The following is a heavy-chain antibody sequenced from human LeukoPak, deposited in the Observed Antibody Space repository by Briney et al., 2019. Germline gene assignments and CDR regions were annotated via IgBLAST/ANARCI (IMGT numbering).Heavy chain of an antibody. CDR1: GFTFDDYA. V-gene: IGHV3-9*01. Sequence: GGSLRLSCAASGFTFDDYAMHRVRQAPGKGLEWVSGISWNSGSIGYADSVKGRFTISRDNAKNSLYLQMNSLRAEDTALYYCAKVLGNYYYGMDVWGQGTTVTVSS. CDR3: AKVLGNYYYGMDV. CDR2: ISWNSGSI. J-gene: IGHJ6*02. D-gene: IGHD2-15*01.